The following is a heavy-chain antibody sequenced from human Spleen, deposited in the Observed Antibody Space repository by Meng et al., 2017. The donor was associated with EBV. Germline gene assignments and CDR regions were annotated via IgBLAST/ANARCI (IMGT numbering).Heavy chain of an antibody. CDR1: GGSISRSHW. CDR3: ARGRFTIAEPTAFDY. D-gene: IGHD6-13*01. CDR2: IYHSGST. Sequence: LRESGPGLVKPWGTLSLTCPVSGGSISRSHWWTWVRQPPGKGLEWIGEIYHSGSTTYNPSLKSRVTISIPKSKNQFSLKLTSVTAADTAVYFCARGRFTIAEPTAFDYWGQGALVTVSS. J-gene: IGHJ4*02. V-gene: IGHV4-4*02.